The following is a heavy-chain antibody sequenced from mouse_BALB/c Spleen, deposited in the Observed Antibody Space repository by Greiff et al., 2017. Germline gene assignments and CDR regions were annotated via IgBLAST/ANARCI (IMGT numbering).Heavy chain of an antibody. CDR2: ISSGGSYT. D-gene: IGHD1-1*01. V-gene: IGHV5-6*01. CDR3: ARHGYGSSFDY. CDR1: GFTFSSYG. J-gene: IGHJ2*01. Sequence: EVQLVESGGDLVKPGGSLKLSCAASGFTFSSYGMSWVRQTPDKRLEWVATISSGGSYTYYPDSVKGRFTISRDNAKNTLYLQMSSLKSEDTAMYYCARHGYGSSFDYWGQGTTLTVSS.